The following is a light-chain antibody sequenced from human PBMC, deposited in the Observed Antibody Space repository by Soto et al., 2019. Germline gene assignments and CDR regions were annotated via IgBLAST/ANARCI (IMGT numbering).Light chain of an antibody. V-gene: IGLV1-40*01. CDR2: GNS. Sequence: QAVVTQPPSVSGAPGQRVIISCSGSSSNIGANYDVHWYQQLPGTAPKFLIYGNSNRPSGVPDRFSGSRSGTTASLAITGLQAEDEADYYCQSYHRSLCAWVFGGGTKLTVL. CDR3: QSYHRSLCAWV. J-gene: IGLJ3*02. CDR1: SSNIGANYD.